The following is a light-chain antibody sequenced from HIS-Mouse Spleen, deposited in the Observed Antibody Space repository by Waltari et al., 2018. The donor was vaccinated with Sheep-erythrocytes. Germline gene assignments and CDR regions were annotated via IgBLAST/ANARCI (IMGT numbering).Light chain of an antibody. V-gene: IGKV3-11*01. Sequence: IVLTQSPATLSLSPGERAPLSCRPSQSVSSYLAWYQQKTGQAPRPLIDDASNRATGIPARFSGSGSGTDFTLTISSLEPEDFAVYDCKQRSNWYTFGQGTKLEIK. CDR2: DAS. J-gene: IGKJ2*01. CDR1: QSVSSY. CDR3: KQRSNWYT.